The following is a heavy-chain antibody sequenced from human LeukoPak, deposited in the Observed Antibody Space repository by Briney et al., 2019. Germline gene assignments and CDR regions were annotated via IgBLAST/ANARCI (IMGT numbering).Heavy chain of an antibody. J-gene: IGHJ6*02. CDR2: ISWNSGSI. CDR3: AKDRANGDYDLRGYYYYGMDV. D-gene: IGHD4-17*01. V-gene: IGHV3-9*01. Sequence: RPGGYLRISCAASGFNFDDYAMHWVRQAPGKGLEWVSGISWNSGSIGYADSVKGRFTISRDNAKNSLYLQMNSLRAEDTALYYCAKDRANGDYDLRGYYYYGMDVWGQGTTVTVSS. CDR1: GFNFDDYA.